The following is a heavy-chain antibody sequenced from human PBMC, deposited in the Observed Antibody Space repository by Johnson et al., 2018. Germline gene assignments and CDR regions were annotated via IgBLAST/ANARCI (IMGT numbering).Heavy chain of an antibody. D-gene: IGHD2-21*02. J-gene: IGHJ3*02. V-gene: IGHV3-30*03. CDR2: ISYDGSNK. CDR3: ARDYLAYCGGDCYSDAFDI. Sequence: QVQLVQSGGGVVQPGRSLRLSCAASGFTFRSYGMHWVRQAPGTGLEWVAVISYDGSNKYYADSVNGRSTISRDNSKNTLYLQMTSLRAEDKAVYYCARDYLAYCGGDCYSDAFDIWGQGTMVTVSS. CDR1: GFTFRSYG.